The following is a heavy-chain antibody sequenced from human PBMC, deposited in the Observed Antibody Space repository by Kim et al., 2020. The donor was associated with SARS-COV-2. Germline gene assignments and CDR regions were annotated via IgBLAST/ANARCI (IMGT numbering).Heavy chain of an antibody. CDR3: ARLSTGD. D-gene: IGHD3-10*01. V-gene: IGHV4-39*01. CDR2: IHYSGST. Sequence: SETLSLTCTVSGCSISSSSDYWGWIRQPPGKVLEWIGSIHYSGSTYYNPSLKSRVTISVDTSKNQFYLKLSSVTAADTAVYYCARLSTGDWGQWTMVTVS. CDR1: GCSISSSSDY. J-gene: IGHJ3*01.